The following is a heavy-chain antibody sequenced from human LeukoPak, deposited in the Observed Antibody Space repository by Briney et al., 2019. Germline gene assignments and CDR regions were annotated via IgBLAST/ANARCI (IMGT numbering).Heavy chain of an antibody. V-gene: IGHV3-30*02. J-gene: IGHJ4*02. CDR1: GFAFSSYD. CDR3: AKSREGILWFGELLYPAY. CDR2: IRYDGANK. Sequence: GGSLRLSCAASGFAFSSYDIHWVRQAPGKGLEWVTLIRYDGANKYYADSVKGRFTISRDNSKNTLYLQMNSLRAEDTAVYYCAKSREGILWFGELLYPAYWGQGTLVTVSS. D-gene: IGHD3-10*01.